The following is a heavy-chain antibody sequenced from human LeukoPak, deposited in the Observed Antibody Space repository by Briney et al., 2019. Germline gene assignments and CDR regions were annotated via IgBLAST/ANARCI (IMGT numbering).Heavy chain of an antibody. J-gene: IGHJ4*02. D-gene: IGHD5-24*01. V-gene: IGHV3-7*01. Sequence: GGSLRLSCAASGFTFSSYWMSWVRQAPGKGLEWVANIKQDGSEKYYVDSVKGRFTISRDNAKNSLYLQMNSLRAEDTAVYYCARVGEMATISSFDYWGQGTPVTVSS. CDR1: GFTFSSYW. CDR2: IKQDGSEK. CDR3: ARVGEMATISSFDY.